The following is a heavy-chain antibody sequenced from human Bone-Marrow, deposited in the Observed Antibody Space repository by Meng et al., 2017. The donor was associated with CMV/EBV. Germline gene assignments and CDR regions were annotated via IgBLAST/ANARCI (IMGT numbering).Heavy chain of an antibody. CDR1: GYTFTSYD. J-gene: IGHJ5*02. CDR2: MNPNSGDT. V-gene: IGHV1-8*01. CDR3: AGGIRLFAQDNWFDP. Sequence: ASVKVSCKASGYTFTSYDINWVRQATGQGLEWMGWMNPNSGDTGYAQKFQGRVTITRNTSISTAYMELSSLRSEDTAVYYCAGGIRLFAQDNWFDPWGQGTLVTVSS. D-gene: IGHD2-21*01.